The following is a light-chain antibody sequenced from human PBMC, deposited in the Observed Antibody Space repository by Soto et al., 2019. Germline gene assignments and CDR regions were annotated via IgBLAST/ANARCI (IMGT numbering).Light chain of an antibody. CDR1: SSDVGSHNF. CDR3: CSYAGSNNWV. V-gene: IGLV2-23*02. J-gene: IGLJ3*02. CDR2: EVT. Sequence: QSALTQPASMSGSPGQSITISCTGTSSDVGSHNFVSWYQQRPGKAPKLMIFEVTKRPSGVSNRFSASKSGNTASLTISGVQTEDEADYYCCSYAGSNNWVFGGGTQLTVL.